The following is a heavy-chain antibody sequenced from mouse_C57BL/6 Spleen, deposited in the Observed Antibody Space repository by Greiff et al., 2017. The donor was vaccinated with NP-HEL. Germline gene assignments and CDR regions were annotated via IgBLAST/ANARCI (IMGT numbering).Heavy chain of an antibody. Sequence: EVQLQQSGAELVRPGASVKLSCTASGFNIKDDYMHWVKQRPEQGLEWIGWIDPENGDTEYASKFQGKATITADTSSNTAYLQLSSLTSEDTAVYYCTTNRLLGVFAYWGQGTLVTVSA. V-gene: IGHV14-4*01. J-gene: IGHJ3*01. CDR1: GFNIKDDY. D-gene: IGHD2-10*01. CDR3: TTNRLLGVFAY. CDR2: IDPENGDT.